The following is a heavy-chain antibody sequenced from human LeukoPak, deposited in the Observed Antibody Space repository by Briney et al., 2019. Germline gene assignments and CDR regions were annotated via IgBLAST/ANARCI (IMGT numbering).Heavy chain of an antibody. Sequence: SETLSLTCAVYGGSFSGYYWSWIRQPPGKGLEWIGEINHSGSTNYNPSLKSRVTISVDTSKNQFSLKLSSVTAADTAVYYCASKYYDFWSGYRHNWFDPWGQGTLSPSPQ. V-gene: IGHV4-34*01. D-gene: IGHD3-3*01. CDR1: GGSFSGYY. J-gene: IGHJ5*02. CDR3: ASKYYDFWSGYRHNWFDP. CDR2: INHSGST.